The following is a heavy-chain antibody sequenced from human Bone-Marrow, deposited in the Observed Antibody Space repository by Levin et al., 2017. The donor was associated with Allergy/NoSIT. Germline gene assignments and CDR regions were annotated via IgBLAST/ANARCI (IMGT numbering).Heavy chain of an antibody. J-gene: IGHJ6*03. D-gene: IGHD2-21*01. CDR3: ARVLQYSYYYTDV. V-gene: IGHV4-61*09. CDR2: SYTSGNI. CDR1: GVSITSGSYY. Sequence: SETLSLTCTVSGVSITSGSYYWSWIRQPAGKGLEWIGHSYTSGNITYNPSLKSRVTISLDTSKNQFSLKLRSVTAADTAVYYCARVLQYSYYYTDVWGKGTMFTVSS.